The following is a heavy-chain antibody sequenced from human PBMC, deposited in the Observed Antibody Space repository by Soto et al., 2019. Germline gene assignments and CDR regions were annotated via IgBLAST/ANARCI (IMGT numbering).Heavy chain of an antibody. V-gene: IGHV4-30-2*05. CDR3: AREVPYDSSGYPSSY. Sequence: SETLSLTCAVSGGSISSGGYSWSWIRQPPGKGLEWIGYIYHNEYTYYNPSLKSRVTISVDTSKNQFSLKLSSVTAADTAVYYCAREVPYDSSGYPSSYWGQGTLVTVSS. J-gene: IGHJ4*02. CDR1: GGSISSGGYS. D-gene: IGHD3-22*01. CDR2: IYHNEYT.